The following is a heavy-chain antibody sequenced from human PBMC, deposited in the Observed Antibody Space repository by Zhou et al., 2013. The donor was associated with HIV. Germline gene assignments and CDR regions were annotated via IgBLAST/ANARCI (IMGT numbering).Heavy chain of an antibody. D-gene: IGHD1-26*01. CDR3: ARDAGVGATGAYYYYYGMDV. Sequence: QVQLVQSGAEVKKPGSSVKVSCKASGGTFSSYAISWVRQAPGQGLEWMGWISAYNGNTNYAQKLQGRVTMTTDTSTSTAYMELRSLRSDDTAVYYCARDAGVGATGAYYYYYGMDVWGQGTTVTVSS. J-gene: IGHJ6*02. CDR1: GGTFSSYA. V-gene: IGHV1-18*01. CDR2: ISAYNGNT.